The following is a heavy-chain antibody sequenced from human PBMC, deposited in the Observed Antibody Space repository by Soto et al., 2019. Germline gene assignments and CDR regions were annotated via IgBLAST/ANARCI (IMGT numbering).Heavy chain of an antibody. Sequence: KVSCKASGGTFSSYTISWVRQAPGQGLEWMGRIIPILGIANYAQKFQGRVTITADKSTSTAYMELSSLRSEDTAVYYCASAVAQGYYYYMDVWGKGTTVTVSS. V-gene: IGHV1-69*02. CDR2: IIPILGIA. CDR1: GGTFSSYT. CDR3: ASAVAQGYYYYMDV. J-gene: IGHJ6*03. D-gene: IGHD6-19*01.